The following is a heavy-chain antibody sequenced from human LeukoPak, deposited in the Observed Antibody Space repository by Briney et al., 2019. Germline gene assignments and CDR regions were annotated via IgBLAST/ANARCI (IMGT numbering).Heavy chain of an antibody. CDR1: GFTFSSCG. CDR3: ARAPIEDMVSGGFDY. D-gene: IGHD2-15*01. CDR2: IWYDGSNK. V-gene: IGHV3-33*01. Sequence: HTGRSLRLSCAASGFTFSSCGMHWVRQAPGKGLEWVAVIWYDGSNKYYADSVKGRFTISRDNSKNTLYLQMNSLRAEDTAVYYCARAPIEDMVSGGFDYWGQGTLVTVSS. J-gene: IGHJ4*02.